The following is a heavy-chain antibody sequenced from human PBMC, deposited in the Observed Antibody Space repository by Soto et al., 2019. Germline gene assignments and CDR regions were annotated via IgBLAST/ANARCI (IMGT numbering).Heavy chain of an antibody. CDR1: GGTFSSYT. J-gene: IGHJ4*02. CDR3: AGLHTAMAQGRDY. D-gene: IGHD5-18*01. Sequence: QVQLVQSGAEVKKPGSSVKVSCKASGGTFSSYTISWVRQATGQGLEWMGRIIPILGIANYAQKFQGRVTIPQDKSTGTSYMEMSGLRSEDTAVYYCAGLHTAMAQGRDYWGQGTLVTVSS. CDR2: IIPILGIA. V-gene: IGHV1-69*02.